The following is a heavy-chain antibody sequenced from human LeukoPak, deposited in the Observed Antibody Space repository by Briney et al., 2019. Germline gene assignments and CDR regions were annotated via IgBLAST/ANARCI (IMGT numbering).Heavy chain of an antibody. D-gene: IGHD3-10*01. Sequence: GESLKISCKGSGYDFTSYWIGWVRQMPGKGLEWMGRIDPSDSYTNYSPSFQGHVTISADKSISTAYLQWSSLKASDTAMYYCARDIDGSYFDYWGQGTLVTVSS. V-gene: IGHV5-10-1*01. CDR3: ARDIDGSYFDY. J-gene: IGHJ4*02. CDR2: IDPSDSYT. CDR1: GYDFTSYW.